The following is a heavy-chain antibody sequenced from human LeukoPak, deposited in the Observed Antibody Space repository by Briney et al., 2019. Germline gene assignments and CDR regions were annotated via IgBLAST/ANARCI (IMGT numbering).Heavy chain of an antibody. CDR1: GFTFSSYG. CDR3: AKEGYYDILTGYPDY. Sequence: PGGSLRLSCAAFGFTFSSYGMHWVRQAPGKGLEWVAVIWYDGSNKYYADSVRDRFTISRDNSKNTLYLQMNSLRAEDTAVYYCAKEGYYDILTGYPDYWGQGTLVTVSS. CDR2: IWYDGSNK. J-gene: IGHJ4*02. V-gene: IGHV3-33*06. D-gene: IGHD3-9*01.